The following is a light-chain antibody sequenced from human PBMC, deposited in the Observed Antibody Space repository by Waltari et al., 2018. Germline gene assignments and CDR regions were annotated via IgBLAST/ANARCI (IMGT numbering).Light chain of an antibody. Sequence: QSALTQPASVSGSPGQSITISCTGTSSDVGGYNYVPWYQQHPDKAPKLMIYDVSNRPSGVSNRFSGSKSGNTASLTISGLQAEDEADYYCSSYTSSSTWVFGGGTKLTVL. V-gene: IGLV2-14*03. J-gene: IGLJ3*02. CDR1: SSDVGGYNY. CDR3: SSYTSSSTWV. CDR2: DVS.